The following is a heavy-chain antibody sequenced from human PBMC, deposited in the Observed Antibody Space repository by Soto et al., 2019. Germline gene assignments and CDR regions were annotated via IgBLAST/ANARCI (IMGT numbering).Heavy chain of an antibody. D-gene: IGHD6-6*01. CDR2: ISSSSSYI. CDR1: GFTFSSYS. J-gene: IGHJ4*02. Sequence: GGSLRLSCAASGFTFSSYSMNWVRQAPGKGLEWVSSISSSSSYIYYADSVKGRFTISRDNAKNSLYLQMNSLRAEDTAVYYCARGLAARTGTQSDYWGQGTLVTVSS. V-gene: IGHV3-21*01. CDR3: ARGLAARTGTQSDY.